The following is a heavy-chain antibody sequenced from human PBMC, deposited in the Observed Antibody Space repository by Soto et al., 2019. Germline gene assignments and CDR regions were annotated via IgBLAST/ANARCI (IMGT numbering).Heavy chain of an antibody. D-gene: IGHD3-10*01. CDR1: GGTFTSYD. CDR2: MNPNSGNT. CDR3: ARGGGLSGLATYYYYGMDV. J-gene: IGHJ6*02. Sequence: ASVKVSCKASGGTFTSYDINWVRQATGQGLEWMGWMNPNSGNTGCAQKFQGRVTMTRNTSISTAYMELSSLRSEDTAVYYCARGGGLSGLATYYYYGMDVWGQGTTVTVSS. V-gene: IGHV1-8*01.